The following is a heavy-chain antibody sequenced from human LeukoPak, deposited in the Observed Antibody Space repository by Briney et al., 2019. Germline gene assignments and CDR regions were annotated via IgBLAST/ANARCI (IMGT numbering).Heavy chain of an antibody. CDR1: GFTFSYYS. Sequence: PGGSLRLSCAASGFTFSYYSMNWVRQAPGKGLEWVSSISSSSGYISYADPVKGRFTISRDNAKNSLYLQMNSLRAEDTAVYYCARTPGYSSGRYYFDYWGQGTLVTVSS. J-gene: IGHJ4*02. V-gene: IGHV3-21*01. CDR3: ARTPGYSSGRYYFDY. CDR2: ISSSSGYI. D-gene: IGHD6-19*01.